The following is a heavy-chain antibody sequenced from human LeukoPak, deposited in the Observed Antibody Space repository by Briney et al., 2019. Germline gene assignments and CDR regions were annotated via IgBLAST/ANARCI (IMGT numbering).Heavy chain of an antibody. Sequence: PGGSLRLSCTASGFTFGDYAMSWFRQAPGKGLERVGFIRSKAYGGTTEYAASVKGRFTISRDDSKSIAYLQMNSLKTEDTAVYYCTRGGGGSDYYYYGMDVWGQGTTVTVSS. CDR1: GFTFGDYA. CDR2: IRSKAYGGTT. V-gene: IGHV3-49*03. D-gene: IGHD1-26*01. CDR3: TRGGGGSDYYYYGMDV. J-gene: IGHJ6*02.